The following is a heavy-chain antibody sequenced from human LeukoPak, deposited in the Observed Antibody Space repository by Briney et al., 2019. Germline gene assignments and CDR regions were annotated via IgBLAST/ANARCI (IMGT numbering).Heavy chain of an antibody. CDR1: GGTFSSYA. V-gene: IGHV1-69*13. CDR2: IIPIFGTA. J-gene: IGHJ4*02. D-gene: IGHD3-22*01. Sequence: EASVKVSCKASGGTFSSYAISWVRQAPGQGLEWMGGIIPIFGTANYAQKFQGRVTITADESTSTAYMELSSLRSEDTAVYYCARDLYYYDSSGYYGDPYYFDYWGQGTLVTVSS. CDR3: ARDLYYYDSSGYYGDPYYFDY.